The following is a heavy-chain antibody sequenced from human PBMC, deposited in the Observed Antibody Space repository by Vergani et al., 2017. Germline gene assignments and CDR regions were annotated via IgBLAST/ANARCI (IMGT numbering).Heavy chain of an antibody. CDR2: IWYDGSNK. CDR3: ARELILTTTAAAESYFDY. D-gene: IGHD6-13*01. V-gene: IGHV3-33*01. CDR1: GFTFSSYG. J-gene: IGHJ4*02. Sequence: QVQLVESGGGVVQPGRSLRLSCAASGFTFSSYGMHWVRQAPGKGLEWVAVIWYDGSNKYYADSVKGRFTISRDNSKNTLYLQMKSLRAEDTAVYYCARELILTTTAAAESYFDYWGQGTLVTVSS.